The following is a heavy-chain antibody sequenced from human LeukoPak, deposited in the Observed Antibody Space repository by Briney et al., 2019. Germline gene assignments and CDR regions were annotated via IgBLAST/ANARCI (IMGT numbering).Heavy chain of an antibody. CDR3: ARDQGGTIDY. CDR2: IKSNSGGT. J-gene: IGHJ4*02. CDR1: GYSFIGYY. Sequence: ASVKVSCTASGYSFIGYYMHWVRQAPGQGLEWMGWIKSNSGGTHYAQKFQDRVTMTRDTSITTAYMELSRLTSADTAVYYCARDQGGTIDYWGQGTLVTVSS. D-gene: IGHD1-7*01. V-gene: IGHV1-2*02.